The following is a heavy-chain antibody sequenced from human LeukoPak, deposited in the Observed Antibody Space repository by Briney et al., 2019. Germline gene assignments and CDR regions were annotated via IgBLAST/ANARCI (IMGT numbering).Heavy chain of an antibody. CDR3: ARRDRCRDGYNFQCPGGYYYYGMDV. D-gene: IGHD5-24*01. J-gene: IGHJ6*02. V-gene: IGHV3-23*01. CDR1: GFTFSSYA. Sequence: PGGSLRLSCAASGFTFSSYAMSWVRQAPGKGLEWVSAISGSGGSTYYADSVKGRFTISGDNSKNTLYLQMNSLRAEDTAVYYCARRDRCRDGYNFQCPGGYYYYGMDVWGQGTTVTVSS. CDR2: ISGSGGST.